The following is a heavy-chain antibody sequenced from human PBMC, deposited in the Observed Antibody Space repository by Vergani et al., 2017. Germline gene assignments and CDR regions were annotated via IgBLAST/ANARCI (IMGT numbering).Heavy chain of an antibody. J-gene: IGHJ4*02. D-gene: IGHD2-15*01. CDR1: GGTFSTYA. CDR2: LIPIFGTT. Sequence: QVQLVQSGAEVKKPGSSVKVSCKASGGTFSTYAISWVRQAPGQGLEWMGRLIPIFGTTNYAQNFQGRVTITADESTSTAYMELSSLRSEDTAVYYCARDRRYCSGGGCYLDYWGQGTLITVSS. V-gene: IGHV1-69*13. CDR3: ARDRRYCSGGGCYLDY.